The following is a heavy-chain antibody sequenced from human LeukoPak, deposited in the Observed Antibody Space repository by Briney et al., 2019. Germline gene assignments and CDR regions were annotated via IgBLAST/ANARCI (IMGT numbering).Heavy chain of an antibody. CDR3: AGNYGDYRDLYDY. Sequence: PSETLSLTCAVYGGSFSGYYWSWIRQPPGKGLEWIGEINHSGSTNYNPSLKSRVTISVDTSKNQFSLKLSSVTAADTAVYYCAGNYGDYRDLYDYWGQGTLVTVSS. J-gene: IGHJ4*02. CDR1: GGSFSGYY. V-gene: IGHV4-34*01. D-gene: IGHD4-17*01. CDR2: INHSGST.